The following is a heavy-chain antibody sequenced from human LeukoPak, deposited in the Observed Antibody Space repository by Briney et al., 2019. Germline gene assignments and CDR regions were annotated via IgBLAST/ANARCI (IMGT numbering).Heavy chain of an antibody. CDR3: GRHANGDSSAAFDL. CDR2: VYRSGGT. CDR1: GDSISDKYW. V-gene: IGHV4-4*02. D-gene: IGHD2-8*01. Sequence: ASETLSLTCAVSGDSISDKYWWRWVRQFPDKGLEWIGEVYRSGGTSYNPSLKSRVTVSIDYSKNQFSLNLRSVTAAVTAVYYCGRHANGDSSAAFDLWGQGTMVFVSS. J-gene: IGHJ3*01.